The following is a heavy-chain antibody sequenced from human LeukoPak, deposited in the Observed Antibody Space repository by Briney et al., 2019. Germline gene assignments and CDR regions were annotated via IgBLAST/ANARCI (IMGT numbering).Heavy chain of an antibody. J-gene: IGHJ6*02. D-gene: IGHD6-19*01. CDR3: ARWCGYSSGWWEYYYGMDV. CDR1: GGSISSSSYY. CDR2: IYYSGST. Sequence: PSETLSLTCTVSGGSISSSSYYWGWIRQPPGKGLEWIGSIYYSGSTYYNPSLKSRVTISVDTSKNQFSLKLSSVTAADTAVYYCARWCGYSSGWWEYYYGMDVWGQGTTVTVSS. V-gene: IGHV4-39*01.